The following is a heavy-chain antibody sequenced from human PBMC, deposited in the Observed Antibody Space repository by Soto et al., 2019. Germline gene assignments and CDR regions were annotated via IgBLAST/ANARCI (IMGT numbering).Heavy chain of an antibody. V-gene: IGHV3-23*01. CDR3: AKAILPDYYGSGTFDN. J-gene: IGHJ4*02. D-gene: IGHD3-10*01. CDR1: GFTFNKFA. Sequence: VGSLRLSCVASGFTFNKFAMTWVRQAPGKGLDWVAVINHSGSNTYYADPVKGRFTISRDNSKNTLYLQMDSVRVEDRAVYYCAKAILPDYYGSGTFDNWGQGTLVTVS. CDR2: INHSGSNT.